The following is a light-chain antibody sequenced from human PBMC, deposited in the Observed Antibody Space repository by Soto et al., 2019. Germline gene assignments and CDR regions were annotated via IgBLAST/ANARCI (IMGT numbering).Light chain of an antibody. CDR1: SSDVGGYTS. CDR2: NVN. Sequence: QSALTQPRSVSGSPGQSVTISCTGTSSDVGGYTSVSWYQQHPGKAPKLMICNVNKTPSGVPDRFSGSKSGNTASLTISGLQTEDESDYYCCSYAGTYTWVFGGGTQLTVL. J-gene: IGLJ3*02. CDR3: CSYAGTYTWV. V-gene: IGLV2-11*01.